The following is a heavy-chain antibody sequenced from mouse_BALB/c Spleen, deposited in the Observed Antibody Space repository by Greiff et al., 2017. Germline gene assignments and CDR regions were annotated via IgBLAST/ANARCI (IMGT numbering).Heavy chain of an antibody. Sequence: VQLQQPGAELVRPGASVKLSCKASGYTFTSYWINWVKQRPGQGLEWIGNIYPSDSYTNYNQKFKDKATLTVDKSSSTAYMQLSSPTSEDSAVYYCTTYRYDVAMDYWGQGTTLTVSS. J-gene: IGHJ2*01. CDR3: TTYRYDVAMDY. V-gene: IGHV1-69*02. CDR1: GYTFTSYW. CDR2: IYPSDSYT. D-gene: IGHD2-14*01.